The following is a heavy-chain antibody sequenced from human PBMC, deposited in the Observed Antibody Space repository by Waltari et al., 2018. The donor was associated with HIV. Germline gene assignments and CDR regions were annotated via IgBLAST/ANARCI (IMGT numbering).Heavy chain of an antibody. Sequence: VQLVQSGAEERKTGASVKISCKAHGYSFTRLATHWVSQAPGQRLEWVGWVNTANGHTKESQNFQGRVTITRDTSATTASMELNSLRSEDTAVYYCAREMSLIRVIAVAMDVWGQGTTVTVSS. D-gene: IGHD6-19*01. CDR2: VNTANGHT. CDR3: AREMSLIRVIAVAMDV. V-gene: IGHV1-3*05. CDR1: GYSFTRLA. J-gene: IGHJ6*02.